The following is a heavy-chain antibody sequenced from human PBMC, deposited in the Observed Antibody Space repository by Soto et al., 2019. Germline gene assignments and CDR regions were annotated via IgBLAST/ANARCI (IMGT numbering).Heavy chain of an antibody. CDR3: AMVDVYVTPSPQDV. CDR2: INTYNGNT. V-gene: IGHV1-18*01. D-gene: IGHD3-16*01. J-gene: IGHJ6*02. CDR1: GYTFTRYG. Sequence: QVQLVQSGAEVKNPGASVKVSCKASGYTFTRYGIGWARQAPGQGLEWMGWINTYNGNTNYAQNVQGRVTLTTDTXXSTAYMELRSLRSNDTAIYYCAMVDVYVTPSPQDVWGQGTTVIGSS.